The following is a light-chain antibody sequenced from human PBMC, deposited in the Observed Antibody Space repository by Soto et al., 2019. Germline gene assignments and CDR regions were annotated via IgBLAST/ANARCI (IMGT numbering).Light chain of an antibody. V-gene: IGKV3-20*01. CDR1: QSVTSSY. CDR2: VAF. J-gene: IGKJ5*01. CDR3: QQSSSYPIT. Sequence: EIVLTQSPVTLSFSPGERATLSFSDSQSVTSSYLAWYQQKPGQAPRLLMYVAFSRATGIPDRVRGSGSGTDFTLNIRRLEAEDFAVYYCQQSSSYPITFGQGKRREIK.